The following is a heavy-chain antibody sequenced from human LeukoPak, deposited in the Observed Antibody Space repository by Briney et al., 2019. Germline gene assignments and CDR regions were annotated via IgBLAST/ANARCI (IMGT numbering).Heavy chain of an antibody. CDR2: ISGSSGII. J-gene: IGHJ4*02. V-gene: IGHV3-21*05. CDR1: GFTFNTYT. D-gene: IGHD1-26*01. CDR3: ARYVGSTSLDY. Sequence: GGSLRLSCAASGFTFNTYTMNWVRQAPGKGLEWVSYISGSSGIIDYADSVKGRFTISRDNAKNSLYLQMNSLRAEDTAIYFCARYVGSTSLDYWGQGTLVTVSS.